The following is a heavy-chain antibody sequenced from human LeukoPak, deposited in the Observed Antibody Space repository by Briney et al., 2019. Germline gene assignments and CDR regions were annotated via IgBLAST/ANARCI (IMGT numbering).Heavy chain of an antibody. CDR3: ARRAGAYSHPYDY. J-gene: IGHJ4*02. D-gene: IGHD4/OR15-4a*01. V-gene: IGHV3-53*01. Sequence: GGSLRLSCTVSGFPVSSNSMSWVRPAPGKGLEWVSFIYSDNTHYSDSVKGRFTISRDNSKNTLYLQMNSLRAEDTAVYYCARRAGAYSHPYDYWGQGTLVTVSS. CDR1: GFPVSSNS. CDR2: IYSDNT.